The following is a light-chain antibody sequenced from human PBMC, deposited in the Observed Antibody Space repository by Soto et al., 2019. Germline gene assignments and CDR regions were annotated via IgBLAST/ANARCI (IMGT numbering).Light chain of an antibody. Sequence: EIVLTQSPATLSLSPGERATLSCRTSQSVSSSLAWYQHKPGQAPRLLIYDASNTATGIPARFSESRSGTDFTLTIRSLEPEDFTIYYCQQQTDWPTFGGGTKVQIK. V-gene: IGKV3-11*01. CDR3: QQQTDWPT. CDR1: QSVSSS. CDR2: DAS. J-gene: IGKJ4*01.